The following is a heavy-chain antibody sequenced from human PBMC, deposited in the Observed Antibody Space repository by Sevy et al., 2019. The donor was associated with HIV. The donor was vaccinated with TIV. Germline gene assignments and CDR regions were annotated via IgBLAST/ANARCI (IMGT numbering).Heavy chain of an antibody. CDR1: GFTLSDYY. J-gene: IGHJ6*02. CDR2: IDGNGDTI. V-gene: IGHV3-11*01. CDR3: ARDHVKDGEGGDYYYHAMDV. Sequence: GGSLRLSCAASGFTLSDYYMSWIRQAPGKGLQWIAYIDGNGDTIDYADSLKGRVTISRDNAKNSVYLQMNTLRAEDTDVYYCARDHVKDGEGGDYYYHAMDVWGRGTTVTVSS. D-gene: IGHD2-21*01.